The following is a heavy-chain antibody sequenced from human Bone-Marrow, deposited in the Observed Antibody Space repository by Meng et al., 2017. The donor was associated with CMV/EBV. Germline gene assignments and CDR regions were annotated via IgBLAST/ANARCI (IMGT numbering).Heavy chain of an antibody. CDR1: GGSISSSSYY. D-gene: IGHD5-18*01. J-gene: IGHJ4*02. CDR3: AREGADVDTTMAGDH. CDR2: IYYSGST. Sequence: SETLSLTCTVSGGSISSSSYYWGWIRQPPGKGLEWIGSIYYSGSTYYNPSLKSRVTMSIDTSKNQFFLNLKSVSAADTAIYYCAREGADVDTTMAGDHWGQGTLVTVSS. V-gene: IGHV4-39*07.